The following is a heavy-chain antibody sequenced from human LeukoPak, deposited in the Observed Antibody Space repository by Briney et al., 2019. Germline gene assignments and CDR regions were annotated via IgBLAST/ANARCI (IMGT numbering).Heavy chain of an antibody. CDR3: ARPYCSGGSCYSFFDP. D-gene: IGHD2-15*01. CDR2: FDPEDGET. CDR1: GYTLTELS. V-gene: IGHV1-24*01. J-gene: IGHJ5*02. Sequence: ASVKVSCKVSGYTLTELSMHWVRQAPGKGLEWMGGFDPEDGETIYAQKFQGRVTMTEDTSTDTAYMELSRLRSDDTAVYYCARPYCSGGSCYSFFDPWGQGTLVTVSS.